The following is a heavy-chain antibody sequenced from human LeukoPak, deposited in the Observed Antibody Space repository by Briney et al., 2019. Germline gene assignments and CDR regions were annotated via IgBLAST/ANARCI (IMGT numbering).Heavy chain of an antibody. CDR2: IYYSGST. CDR1: GGSISSSSYY. J-gene: IGHJ3*02. CDR3: ARRTYYYGSGSDDAFDI. D-gene: IGHD3-10*01. V-gene: IGHV4-39*07. Sequence: SETLSLTCTVSGGSISSSSYYWGWIRQPPGKGLEWIGSIYYSGSTYYNPSLKSRVTISVDTSKNQFSLKLSSVTAADTAVYYCARRTYYYGSGSDDAFDIWGQGTMVTVSS.